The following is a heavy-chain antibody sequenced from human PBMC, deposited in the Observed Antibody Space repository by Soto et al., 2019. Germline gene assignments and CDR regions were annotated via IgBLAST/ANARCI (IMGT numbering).Heavy chain of an antibody. J-gene: IGHJ4*02. CDR3: ARDLVAFGGWFPIDY. CDR2: IWYDGSNK. CDR1: GFTFSSYG. D-gene: IGHD3-16*01. Sequence: GGSLRLSCAASGFTFSSYGMHWVRQAPGKGLEWVAVIWYDGSNKYYADSVKGRFTISRDNSKNTLYLQMNSLRAEDTAVYYCARDLVAFGGWFPIDYWGQGTLVTVSS. V-gene: IGHV3-33*01.